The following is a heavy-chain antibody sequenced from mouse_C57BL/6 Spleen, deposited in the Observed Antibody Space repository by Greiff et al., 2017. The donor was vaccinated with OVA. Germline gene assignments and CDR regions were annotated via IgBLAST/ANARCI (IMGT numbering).Heavy chain of an antibody. V-gene: IGHV1-19*01. Sequence: VQLQQSGPVLVKPGASVKMSCKASGYTFTDYYMNWVKQSHGKSLEWSGVINPYNGGTSYNQKFKGKATLTVDKSSSTAYMELNSLTSEDSAVYYCARGPSTGVGYFDVWGTGTTLTVSS. CDR2: INPYNGGT. D-gene: IGHD1-1*01. J-gene: IGHJ1*03. CDR3: ARGPSTGVGYFDV. CDR1: GYTFTDYY.